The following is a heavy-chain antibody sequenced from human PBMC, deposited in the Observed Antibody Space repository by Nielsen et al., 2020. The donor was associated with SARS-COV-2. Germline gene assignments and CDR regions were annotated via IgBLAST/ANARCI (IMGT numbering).Heavy chain of an antibody. D-gene: IGHD5-24*01. CDR1: GFTFSSYA. J-gene: IGHJ4*02. Sequence: GESLKISCAASGFTFSSYAMTWVRQAPGKGLEWVANIKPDGSEKYYVDSVKGRFTISRDNAKNSLYLQMNSLRADDTAVYYCASGWTYVGRWSLDYWGQGTLVTVPS. V-gene: IGHV3-7*01. CDR3: ASGWTYVGRWSLDY. CDR2: IKPDGSEK.